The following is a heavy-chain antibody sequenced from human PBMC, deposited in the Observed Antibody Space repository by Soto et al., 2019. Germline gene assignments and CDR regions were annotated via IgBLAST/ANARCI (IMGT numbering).Heavy chain of an antibody. CDR3: ANHTRRKTCFEY. V-gene: IGHV3-23*01. Sequence: VVSRRLSCSSCVFTIISNGIYSFRQAPVKWLEWVSRISGRRSTTHYSYSFKCLFTMSRYSSKNTLYRQLNTLRADDTSVYYCANHTRRKTCFEYWGQGTMVTVSS. J-gene: IGHJ4*02. CDR2: ISGRRSTT. CDR1: VFTIISNG.